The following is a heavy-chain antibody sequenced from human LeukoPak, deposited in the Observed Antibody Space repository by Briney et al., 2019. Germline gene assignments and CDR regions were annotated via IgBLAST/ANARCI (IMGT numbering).Heavy chain of an antibody. V-gene: IGHV1-2*04. J-gene: IGHJ6*04. CDR2: INPNSGGT. CDR1: GYTFTGYY. D-gene: IGHD5-18*01. Sequence: ASVKVSCKASGYTFTGYYTHWVRRAPGQGLEWMGWINPNSGGTNYAQKFQGWVTMTRDTSISTAYMELSRLRSDDTAVYYCARGEDTAMVRNYYGMDVWGKGTTVTVSS. CDR3: ARGEDTAMVRNYYGMDV.